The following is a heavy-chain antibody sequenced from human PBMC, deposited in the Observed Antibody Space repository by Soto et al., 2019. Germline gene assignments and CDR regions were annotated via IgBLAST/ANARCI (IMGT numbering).Heavy chain of an antibody. Sequence: ASVKVSCKASGYTFTSYGISWVRRAPGQGLEWMGWISAYNGNTNYAQKLQGRVTMTTDTSTSTAYMELRSLRSDDTAVYYCARIVVVPAARKNWFDPWGQGTLVTVSS. V-gene: IGHV1-18*01. J-gene: IGHJ5*02. CDR3: ARIVVVPAARKNWFDP. CDR2: ISAYNGNT. CDR1: GYTFTSYG. D-gene: IGHD2-2*01.